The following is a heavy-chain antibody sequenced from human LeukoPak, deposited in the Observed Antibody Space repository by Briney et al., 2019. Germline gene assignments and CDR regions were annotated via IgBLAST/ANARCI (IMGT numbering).Heavy chain of an antibody. CDR1: GGSISSYY. Sequence: KPSETLSLTCTVSGGSISSYYWSWIRQPPGKGLEWIGYIYYSGGTNYNPSLKSRVTISVDTSKNQFSLKLSSVTAADAAVYYCAREGGGSGSYLPVFDYWGQGTLVTVSS. D-gene: IGHD3-10*01. J-gene: IGHJ4*02. V-gene: IGHV4-59*01. CDR2: IYYSGGT. CDR3: AREGGGSGSYLPVFDY.